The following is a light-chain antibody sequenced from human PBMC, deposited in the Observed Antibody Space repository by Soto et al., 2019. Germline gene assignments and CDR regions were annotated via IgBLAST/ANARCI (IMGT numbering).Light chain of an antibody. Sequence: SSELTQPPSVSVSPGQTARITCSGDALPNQYAYWYQQKPGQAPVLLIYRYTERPSGIPERFSGSSSGTTVTLTISGVQAEDEADYFCQSADGSGSYVVFGGGTKVTVL. CDR2: RYT. CDR3: QSADGSGSYVV. J-gene: IGLJ2*01. V-gene: IGLV3-25*03. CDR1: ALPNQY.